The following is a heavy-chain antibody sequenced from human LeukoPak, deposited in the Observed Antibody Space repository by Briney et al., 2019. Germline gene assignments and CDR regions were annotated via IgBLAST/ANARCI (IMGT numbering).Heavy chain of an antibody. J-gene: IGHJ4*02. CDR3: ARGRMATKTNYFDY. CDR1: GYTFTSYG. CDR2: IIPIFGTA. V-gene: IGHV1-69*05. D-gene: IGHD5-24*01. Sequence: SVKVSCKASGYTFTSYGISWVRQAPGQGLEWMGGIIPIFGTANYAQKFQGRVTITTDESTSTAYMELSSLRSEDTAVYYCARGRMATKTNYFDYWGQGTLVTVSS.